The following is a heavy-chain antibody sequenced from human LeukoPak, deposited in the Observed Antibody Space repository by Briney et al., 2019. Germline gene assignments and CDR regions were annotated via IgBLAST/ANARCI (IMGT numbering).Heavy chain of an antibody. CDR3: ARIHIAVAGITDY. CDR1: GFTFSSYS. V-gene: IGHV3-21*01. Sequence: GGSLRLSCAASGFTFSSYSMNWVRQAPGKGLEWVSSISSKSTYIYYAASVKGRFTISRDNAKSSLYLQMNSLRAEDTAIYYCARIHIAVAGITDYWGQGTLVTVSS. D-gene: IGHD6-19*01. J-gene: IGHJ4*02. CDR2: ISSKSTYI.